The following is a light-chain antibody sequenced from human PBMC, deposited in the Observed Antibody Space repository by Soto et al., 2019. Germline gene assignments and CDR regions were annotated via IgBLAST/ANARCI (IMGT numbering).Light chain of an antibody. CDR3: QQYGSSEII. CDR1: QSLTNPY. Sequence: DNVFTQSPGTLSLSPGDIATLFCMAIQSLTNPYIAWYQQKPGQAPRLLIYDISSRATGIPDRFSGSVSGTDFTLTITRLEPEDFAAFYCQQYGSSEIIFGQGTRLEIK. CDR2: DIS. J-gene: IGKJ5*01. V-gene: IGKV3-20*01.